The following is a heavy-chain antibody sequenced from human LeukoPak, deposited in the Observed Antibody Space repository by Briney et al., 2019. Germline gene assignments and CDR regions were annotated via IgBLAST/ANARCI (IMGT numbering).Heavy chain of an antibody. D-gene: IGHD3-3*01. J-gene: IGHJ2*01. V-gene: IGHV4-59*10. CDR3: AREDRSPGFLDLEWLSWYFDL. CDR1: GGSFSGYY. Sequence: SETLSLTCAVYGGSFSGYYWSWIRQPPGKGLEWIGRIYTSGSTNYNPSLKSRVTMSVDTSKNQFSLKLSSVTAADTAVYYCAREDRSPGFLDLEWLSWYFDLWGRGTLVTVSS. CDR2: IYTSGST.